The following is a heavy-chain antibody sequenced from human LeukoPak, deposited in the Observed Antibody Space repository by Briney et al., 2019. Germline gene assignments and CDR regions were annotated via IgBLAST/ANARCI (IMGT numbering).Heavy chain of an antibody. V-gene: IGHV1-2*02. CDR1: GYTFTGYY. CDR3: ARAGATTWDPFDY. Sequence: AASVKVSCKASGYTFTGYYMHWVRQAPGQGLEWMGWINPNSGGTNYAQKFQGRVTMTRDTSISTAYMELSRLRSDDTAVYYCARAGATTWDPFDYWGQGTLVTVSS. D-gene: IGHD1-26*01. J-gene: IGHJ4*02. CDR2: INPNSGGT.